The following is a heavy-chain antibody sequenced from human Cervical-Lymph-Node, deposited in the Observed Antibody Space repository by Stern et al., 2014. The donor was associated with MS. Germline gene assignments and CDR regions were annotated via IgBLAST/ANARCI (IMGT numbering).Heavy chain of an antibody. Sequence: DQLVESGAEVKKPGASVKVSCKASGYTFTGYYMHWVRQAPGQGLEWMGWINPNSGGTNDAQKFQGWVTMTRDTSISTAYMELSRLRSDDTAVYYCARGRGYSSSWYSFDYWGQGTLVTVSS. V-gene: IGHV1-2*04. D-gene: IGHD6-13*01. CDR2: INPNSGGT. J-gene: IGHJ4*02. CDR1: GYTFTGYY. CDR3: ARGRGYSSSWYSFDY.